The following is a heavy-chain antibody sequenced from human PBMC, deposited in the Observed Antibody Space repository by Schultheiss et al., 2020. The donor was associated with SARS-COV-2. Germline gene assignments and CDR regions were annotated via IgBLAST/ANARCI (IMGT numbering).Heavy chain of an antibody. CDR1: GFTFSSYA. J-gene: IGHJ6*02. D-gene: IGHD2-15*01. CDR2: ISYDGSNK. V-gene: IGHV3-30-3*01. CDR3: ARGAEVVAATARRYYYYGMDV. Sequence: GGSLRLSCAASGFTFSSYAMHWVRQAPGKGLEWVAVISYDGSNKYYADSVKGRFTISRDNSKNTLYLQMNSLRAEDTAVYYCARGAEVVAATARRYYYYGMDVWGQGTTVTVSS.